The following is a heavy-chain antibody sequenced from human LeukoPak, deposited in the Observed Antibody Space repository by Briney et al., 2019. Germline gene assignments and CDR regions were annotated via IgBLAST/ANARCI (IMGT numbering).Heavy chain of an antibody. CDR1: GYTFTSYG. CDR2: ICAYNGNT. D-gene: IGHD4-17*01. CDR3: ARELRVNYFDY. Sequence: ASVKVSCKASGYTFTSYGITWVRQAPGQGLEWMGWICAYNGNTNYAQKFQGRVTMTTDTSTSTAYMELRSLRSDDTAVYYCARELRVNYFDYWGQGTLVTVSS. V-gene: IGHV1-18*01. J-gene: IGHJ4*02.